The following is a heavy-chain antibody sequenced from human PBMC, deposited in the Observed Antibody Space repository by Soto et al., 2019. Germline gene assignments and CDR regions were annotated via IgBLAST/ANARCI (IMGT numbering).Heavy chain of an antibody. D-gene: IGHD3-22*01. J-gene: IGHJ5*02. CDR2: IKGKANSYAT. V-gene: IGHV3-73*01. Sequence: EEQLVESGGGLVQPGGSLRLSCGASGFTFSGHGIHWVRQASGKGLEWIGRIKGKANSYATEYAASLKGRFTISRDDSKNKAYLQMNRLKSEDKAVYYCTRHATFYDSGRYIGDWFDPWGQGTLVTVSS. CDR1: GFTFSGHG. CDR3: TRHATFYDSGRYIGDWFDP.